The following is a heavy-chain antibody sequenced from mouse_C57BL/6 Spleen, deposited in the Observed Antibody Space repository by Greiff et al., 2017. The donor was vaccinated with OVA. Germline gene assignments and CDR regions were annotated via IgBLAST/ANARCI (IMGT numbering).Heavy chain of an antibody. D-gene: IGHD1-1*01. V-gene: IGHV2-9-1*01. CDR1: GFSLTSYA. CDR2: IWTGGGT. Sequence: VKLMESGPGLVAPSQSLSITCTVSGFSLTSYAISWVRQPPGKGLEWLGVIWTGGGTNYNSALKSRLSISKDNSKSQVFLKMNSLQTDDTARYYCASQDYGSSYGAYWGQGTLVTVSA. J-gene: IGHJ3*01. CDR3: ASQDYGSSYGAY.